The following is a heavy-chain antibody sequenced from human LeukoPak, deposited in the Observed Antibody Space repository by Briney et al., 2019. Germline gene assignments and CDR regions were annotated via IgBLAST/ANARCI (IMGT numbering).Heavy chain of an antibody. J-gene: IGHJ4*02. CDR1: GGSISSGDYY. CDR2: IYYSGST. D-gene: IGHD3-9*01. V-gene: IGHV4-30-4*01. Sequence: SETLSLTCTVSGGSISSGDYYWSWIRQPPGKGLEWIGYIYYSGSTYYNPSLKSRVTISVDTSKNQFSLKLTSVTAADTAVYYCARKTYDILTGYYGPLIDWGQGTLVTVSS. CDR3: ARKTYDILTGYYGPLID.